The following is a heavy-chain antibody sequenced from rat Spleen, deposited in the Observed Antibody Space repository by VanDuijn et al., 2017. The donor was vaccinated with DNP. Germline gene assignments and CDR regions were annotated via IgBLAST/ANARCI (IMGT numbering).Heavy chain of an antibody. CDR1: GFSITSSYR. CDR3: ARSRGPLDY. V-gene: IGHV3-3*01. D-gene: IGHD1-11*01. CDR2: INNAGST. J-gene: IGHJ2*01. Sequence: EVQLQESGPGLVKPSQSLSLICSVTGFSITSSYRWNWIRKFPGNKLEWMGYINNAGSTYYTPSLKSRISITKDTSKNQFFLQVNSVTTEDTATYYCARSRGPLDYWGQGVMVTVSS.